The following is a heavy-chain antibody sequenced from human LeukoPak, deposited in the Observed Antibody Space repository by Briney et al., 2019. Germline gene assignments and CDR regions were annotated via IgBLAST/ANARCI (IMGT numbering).Heavy chain of an antibody. CDR1: GFMFRDYW. CDR3: ARWRITAALDR. Sequence: GGSLRLSCAVSGFMFRDYWMAWVRQAPGKGLEWVANIRADGDDKYYVESVRGRFTISRDNAQNSLSLQMDSLRVEDSAVYHCARWRITAALDRWGQGTLVSVS. CDR2: IRADGDDK. J-gene: IGHJ5*02. V-gene: IGHV3-7*01. D-gene: IGHD2-2*01.